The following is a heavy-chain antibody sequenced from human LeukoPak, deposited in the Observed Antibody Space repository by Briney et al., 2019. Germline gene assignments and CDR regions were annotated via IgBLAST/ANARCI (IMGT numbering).Heavy chain of an antibody. CDR1: GGSISSGDYY. V-gene: IGHV4-30-4*01. Sequence: SETLSLTCTVSGGSISSGDYYWSWIRQPPGKGLEWIGYIYYSGSTNYNPSLKSRVTISVDTSKNQFSLKLSSVTAADTAVYYCARDLGSRYCSSTSCYNYNWFDPWGQGTLVTVSS. CDR2: IYYSGST. J-gene: IGHJ5*02. CDR3: ARDLGSRYCSSTSCYNYNWFDP. D-gene: IGHD2-2*02.